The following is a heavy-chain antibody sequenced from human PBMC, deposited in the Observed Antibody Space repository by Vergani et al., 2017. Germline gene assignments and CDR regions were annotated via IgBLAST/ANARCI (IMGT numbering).Heavy chain of an antibody. CDR3: ARMATISWAFDY. J-gene: IGHJ4*02. D-gene: IGHD5-24*01. Sequence: QVQLQESGPGLVKPSQTLSPTCTVSGGSISSGGYYWSWIRQHPGKGLEWIGYIYYSGSTYYNPSLKSRVTISVDTSKNQFSLKLSSVTAADTAVYYCARMATISWAFDYWGQGTLVTVSS. CDR1: GGSISSGGYY. V-gene: IGHV4-31*03. CDR2: IYYSGST.